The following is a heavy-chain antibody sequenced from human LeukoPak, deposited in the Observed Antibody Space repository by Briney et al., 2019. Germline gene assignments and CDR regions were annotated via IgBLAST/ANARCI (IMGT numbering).Heavy chain of an antibody. CDR2: INPSGGST. V-gene: IGHV1-46*01. CDR1: GYTFTGYY. Sequence: GASVKVSCKASGYTFTGYYMHWVRQAPGQGLEWMGIINPSGGSTSYAQKFQGRVTMTRDMSTSTVYMELSSLRSEDTAVYYCARGGSFPFSTTSYYYYYMDVWGKGTTVTISS. CDR3: ARGGSFPFSTTSYYYYYMDV. J-gene: IGHJ6*03. D-gene: IGHD1-1*01.